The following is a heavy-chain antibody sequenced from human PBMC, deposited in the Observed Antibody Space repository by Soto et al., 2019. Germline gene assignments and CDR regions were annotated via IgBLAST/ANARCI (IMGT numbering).Heavy chain of an antibody. Sequence: QVQLQESGPGLVKPSETLSLTCTVSGGSVSSGSYYWSWIRQPPGKGLEWIGYIYYSGSTNYNPSLKSRVTISVDTSKNQFSLKLSSVTAADTAVYYCARDPLEMDYYYGMDVWGQGTTVTVSS. J-gene: IGHJ6*02. V-gene: IGHV4-61*01. CDR3: ARDPLEMDYYYGMDV. D-gene: IGHD3-3*01. CDR1: GGSVSSGSYY. CDR2: IYYSGST.